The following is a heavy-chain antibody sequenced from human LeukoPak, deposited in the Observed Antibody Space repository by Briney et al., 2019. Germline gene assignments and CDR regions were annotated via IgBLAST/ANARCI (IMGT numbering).Heavy chain of an antibody. CDR2: ISYHGNDK. J-gene: IGHJ4*02. CDR1: GFTFNNYA. V-gene: IGHV3-30-3*01. Sequence: GRSLRLSCAASGFTFNNYALHWVRQTPCQGLEWVAFISYHGNDKYYPDSVKGRFTVSRDNSKNTLYLQMNSLRAEDTAVYYCAKEDRQYSSSLDYWGQGTLVTVSS. CDR3: AKEDRQYSSSLDY. D-gene: IGHD6-6*01.